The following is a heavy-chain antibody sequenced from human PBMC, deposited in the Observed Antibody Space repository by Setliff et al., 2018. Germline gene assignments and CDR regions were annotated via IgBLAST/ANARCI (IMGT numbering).Heavy chain of an antibody. CDR1: GYAFGSSG. J-gene: IGHJ4*02. Sequence: ASVKVSCKASGYAFGSSGISWVRQAPGQGLEWMGWISAYNGYIVYAQKFQGRVTMTTDTSTTTAYMEVRSLRSDDTAVYYCARDRKEIVVKPPAASLDYWGQGTQVTISS. D-gene: IGHD2-2*01. CDR2: ISAYNGYI. V-gene: IGHV1-18*01. CDR3: ARDRKEIVVKPPAASLDY.